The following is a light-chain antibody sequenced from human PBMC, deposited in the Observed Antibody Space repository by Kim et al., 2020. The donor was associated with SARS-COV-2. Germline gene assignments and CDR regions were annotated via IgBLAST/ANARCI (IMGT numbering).Light chain of an antibody. CDR2: EDN. CDR1: KLGDKY. J-gene: IGLJ2*01. V-gene: IGLV3-1*01. CDR3: QAWDRSNVV. Sequence: SVPPGQTASITCSGDKLGDKYACWYQQTPGQSPVLVIYEDNKRPSGIPERFSGSNSGNTATLTIRGTQAMDEAEYFCQAWDRSNVVFGGGTKVTVL.